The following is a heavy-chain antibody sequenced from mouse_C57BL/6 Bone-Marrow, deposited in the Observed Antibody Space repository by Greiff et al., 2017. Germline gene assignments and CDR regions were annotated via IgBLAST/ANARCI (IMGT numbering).Heavy chain of an antibody. V-gene: IGHV1-64*01. D-gene: IGHD2-4*01. CDR2: IHPNSGST. CDR3: ARGDYDGAMDY. CDR1: GYTFTSYW. J-gene: IGHJ4*01. Sequence: QVQLQQPGAELVKPGASVKLSCKASGYTFTSYWMHWVKPRPGQGLEWIGMIHPNSGSTNYNEKFKSKATLTVDKSSSTAYMQLSSLTSEDSAVYYCARGDYDGAMDYWGQGTSVTVSS.